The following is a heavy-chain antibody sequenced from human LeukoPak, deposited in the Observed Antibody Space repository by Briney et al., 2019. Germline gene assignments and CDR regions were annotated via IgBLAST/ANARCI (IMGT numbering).Heavy chain of an antibody. J-gene: IGHJ4*02. CDR1: GGSISSYY. CDR2: IYYSGST. D-gene: IGHD1-26*01. Sequence: SETLSLTCTVSGGSISSYYWSWIRQPPGKGLEWIGYIYYSGSTNYNPSLKSRVTISVDTSKNQFSLRLSSVTAADTAVYYCARDLGSYLFDYWGQGTLVTVSS. V-gene: IGHV4-59*01. CDR3: ARDLGSYLFDY.